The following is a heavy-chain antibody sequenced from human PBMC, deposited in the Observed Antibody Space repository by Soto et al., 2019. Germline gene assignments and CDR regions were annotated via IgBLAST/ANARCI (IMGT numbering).Heavy chain of an antibody. CDR2: IYYSGST. J-gene: IGHJ6*02. CDR1: CGSISSSSYY. V-gene: IGHV4-39*01. D-gene: IGHD6-19*01. Sequence: PSETLSLTCTVSCGSISSSSYYWGWIRQPLGKGLEWIGSIYYSGSTYYNPSLKSRVTISVDTSKNQFSLKLSSVTAADTAVYYCARLGGQWLYNYYYGMDVWGQGTTVT. CDR3: ARLGGQWLYNYYYGMDV.